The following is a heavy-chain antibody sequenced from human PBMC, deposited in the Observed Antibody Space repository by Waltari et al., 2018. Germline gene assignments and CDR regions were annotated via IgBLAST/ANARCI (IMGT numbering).Heavy chain of an antibody. CDR2: ISAYSGKT. CDR1: CYAFMSFG. J-gene: IGHJ1*01. Sequence: QVQLVQSGAEVEKPGASVKVSCKACCYAFMSFGFNWVRQAPGQGLEWMGWISAYSGKTEFAQKFQDRVTLTTDTSTSTAYMELTSLRSDDTALYYCARDVLHSAPSFSDSWGQGTLVTVSS. V-gene: IGHV1-18*01. D-gene: IGHD2-15*01. CDR3: ARDVLHSAPSFSDS.